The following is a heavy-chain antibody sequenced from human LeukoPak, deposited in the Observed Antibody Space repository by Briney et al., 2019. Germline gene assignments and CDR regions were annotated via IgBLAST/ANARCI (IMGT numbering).Heavy chain of an antibody. CDR1: GGSISRGGYY. D-gene: IGHD1-1*01. V-gene: IGHV4-31*03. CDR3: ARAVLGTDAFEI. CDR2: IYYSVST. J-gene: IGHJ3*02. Sequence: SETLSLTCTVSGGSISRGGYYCSWIRQHPGKGLEWIGYIYYSVSTYYNPSLKSRVIISVDTSKNQFSLKLSSVTAADTAVYYCARAVLGTDAFEIWGQGTMVTVSS.